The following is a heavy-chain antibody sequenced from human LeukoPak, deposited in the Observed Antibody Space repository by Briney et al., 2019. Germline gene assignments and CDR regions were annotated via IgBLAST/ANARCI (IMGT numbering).Heavy chain of an antibody. Sequence: GGSLRLSCAASGFSVSSNYMSWVRQAPGKGLEWASVLYSGGSIYYADSVKGRFTISRDNSKNTLYLQMNSLRAEDTAVYYCARGENNFDSWGQGTLVTVSS. J-gene: IGHJ4*02. V-gene: IGHV3-66*01. CDR2: LYSGGSI. CDR3: ARGENNFDS. CDR1: GFSVSSNY.